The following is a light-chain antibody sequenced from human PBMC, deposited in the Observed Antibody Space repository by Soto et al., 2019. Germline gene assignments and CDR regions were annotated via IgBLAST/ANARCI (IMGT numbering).Light chain of an antibody. Sequence: QSVLTQPASVSGSPGQSITISCTGTSSDVGAYNYVSWYQQHPGKAPKFVIYAVTYRPSGVSNRFSGSKSGNTASLTISGLQAEDEADYYCSSYTTSSTWVFGGGTKLPVL. CDR3: SSYTTSSTWV. CDR2: AVT. CDR1: SSDVGAYNY. V-gene: IGLV2-14*01. J-gene: IGLJ3*02.